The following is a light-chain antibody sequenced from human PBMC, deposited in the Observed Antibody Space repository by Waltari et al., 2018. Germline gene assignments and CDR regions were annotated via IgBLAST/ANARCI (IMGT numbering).Light chain of an antibody. J-gene: IGLJ2*01. CDR2: GVS. V-gene: IGLV2-14*03. Sequence: QSALTQPASVSGSPGQSITISCTGTSSDVGAYNYVSWYQQHPGKAPKLMIYGVSNRPSGVSNRFAGSKSGNTASLTISGLQAEDEADYYCSSYTSSSAIFGGGTKLTVL. CDR3: SSYTSSSAI. CDR1: SSDVGAYNY.